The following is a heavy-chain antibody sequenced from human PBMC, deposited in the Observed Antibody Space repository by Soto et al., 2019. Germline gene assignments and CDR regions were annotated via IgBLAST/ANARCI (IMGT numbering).Heavy chain of an antibody. CDR2: IKQDGSEK. CDR1: GFTVSSNY. CDR3: ARVVVVVPAAMRINWFDP. Sequence: GGSLRLSCAASGFTVSSNYMSWVRQAPGKGLEWVANIKQDGSEKYYVDSVKGRFTISRDNAKNSLYLQMNSLRAEDTAVYYCARVVVVVPAAMRINWFDPWGQGTLVTVSS. V-gene: IGHV3-7*01. D-gene: IGHD2-2*01. J-gene: IGHJ5*02.